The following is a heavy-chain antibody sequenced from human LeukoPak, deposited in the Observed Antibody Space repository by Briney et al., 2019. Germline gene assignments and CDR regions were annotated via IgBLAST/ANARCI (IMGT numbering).Heavy chain of an antibody. Sequence: PGGSLRLSCAASGFTFSSYAMHWVRQAPGKGLEWVAVISYDGTNKYYADSVKGRFTISRDNSKNTLYLQMNSLRAEDTAVYYCATDGDYWGQGTLVTVSS. J-gene: IGHJ4*02. CDR3: ATDGDY. V-gene: IGHV3-30-3*01. CDR2: ISYDGTNK. CDR1: GFTFSSYA.